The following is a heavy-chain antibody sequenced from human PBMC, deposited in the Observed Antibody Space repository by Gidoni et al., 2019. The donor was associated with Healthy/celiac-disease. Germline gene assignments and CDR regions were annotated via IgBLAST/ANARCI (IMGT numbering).Heavy chain of an antibody. V-gene: IGHV4-59*01. D-gene: IGHD4-17*01. CDR3: ARVPHLGPYGDYGWFDP. Sequence: QVQLQESGPGLVKPSETLSLTCTVPGGSFSSYYWSWIRQPPGKGLEWVGCIYYSGSTNYNPSLKSRVTISVDTSKNQFSLKLSSVTAADTAVYYCARVPHLGPYGDYGWFDPWGQGTLVTVSS. J-gene: IGHJ5*02. CDR1: GGSFSSYY. CDR2: IYYSGST.